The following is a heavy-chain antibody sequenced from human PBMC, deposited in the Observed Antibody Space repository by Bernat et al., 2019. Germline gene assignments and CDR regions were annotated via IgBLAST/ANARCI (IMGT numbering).Heavy chain of an antibody. V-gene: IGHV3-30-3*01. CDR1: GFTFSSYA. CDR3: ARSSSGSYYFDY. D-gene: IGHD1-26*01. CDR2: ISYNGSNK. J-gene: IGHJ4*02. Sequence: QVQLVESGGGVFQPGRSLRLSCAASGFTFSSYAMHWVRQAPGKGLEWVAVISYNGSNKYYADSVKGRFTISRDNSKNTLYLQMNSLRAEDTAVYYCARSSSGSYYFDYWGQGTLVTVSS.